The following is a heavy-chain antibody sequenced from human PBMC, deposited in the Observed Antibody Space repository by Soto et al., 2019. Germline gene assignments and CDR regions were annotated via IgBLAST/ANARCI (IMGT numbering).Heavy chain of an antibody. CDR3: ERVYDFWSGYYAPLY. Sequence: SGNVSCRSPAYAFTRYGISSVRQAPGQGLEWMGWISAYNGNTNYAQKLQGRVTMTTDTSTSTAYMELRSLRSDDTAVYYCERVYDFWSGYYAPLYWGQGTLVTVSS. CDR1: AYAFTRYG. D-gene: IGHD3-3*01. J-gene: IGHJ4*02. CDR2: ISAYNGNT. V-gene: IGHV1-18*04.